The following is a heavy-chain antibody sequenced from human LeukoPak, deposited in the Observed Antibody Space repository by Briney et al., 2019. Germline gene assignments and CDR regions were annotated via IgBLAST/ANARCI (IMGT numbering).Heavy chain of an antibody. CDR3: AKDPLGVGATGWFDP. CDR2: ISGSGGST. V-gene: IGHV3-23*01. D-gene: IGHD1-26*01. J-gene: IGHJ5*02. Sequence: GGSLRLSCAASGFTFSSYAMSWVRQAPGKGLEWVSAISGSGGSTYYADSVKGRFTISRDNSKNTLYLQMNSLRAKDTAVYYCAKDPLGVGATGWFDPWGQGTLVTVSS. CDR1: GFTFSSYA.